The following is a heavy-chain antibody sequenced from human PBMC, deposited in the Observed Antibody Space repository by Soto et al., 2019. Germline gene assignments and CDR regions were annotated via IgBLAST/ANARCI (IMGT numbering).Heavy chain of an antibody. Sequence: QVQLVQSGAEVKKPGSSVKVSCKASGGTFSSYAISWVRQAPGQGLEWMGGIIPIFGTANYAQKFQGRVTITADESTSTAYMELSSLRSEDTAVYYCARVPRDFWSGYRPNNDAFDIWGQGTMVTVSS. D-gene: IGHD3-3*01. J-gene: IGHJ3*02. CDR3: ARVPRDFWSGYRPNNDAFDI. CDR1: GGTFSSYA. CDR2: IIPIFGTA. V-gene: IGHV1-69*01.